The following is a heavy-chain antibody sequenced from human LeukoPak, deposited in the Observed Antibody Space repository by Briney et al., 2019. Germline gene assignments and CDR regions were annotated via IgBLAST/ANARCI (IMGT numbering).Heavy chain of an antibody. CDR3: VRGTGY. CDR1: GFTFRTYV. CDR2: ISSNGDNT. J-gene: IGHJ4*02. Sequence: GGSLRLSCSVSGFTFRTYVMHGVRQAPGKGLEDVSAISSNGDNTYYADSVKGRFTISRDNSKNTLYLQMSSLRADDTAVYYCVRGTGYWGQGTLVTVSS. V-gene: IGHV3-64D*06.